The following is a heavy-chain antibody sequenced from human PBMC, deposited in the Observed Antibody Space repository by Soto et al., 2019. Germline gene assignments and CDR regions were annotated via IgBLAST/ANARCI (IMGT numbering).Heavy chain of an antibody. V-gene: IGHV4-39*01. CDR2: IYYNGNT. CDR3: ARRVEGYFDY. J-gene: IGHJ4*02. CDR1: GGSLSSSSYY. Sequence: PSETLSLTCIVSGGSLSSSSYYWAWIRQPPGKGLEWIGTIYYNGNTYYNPSLKSRVTISLDTSKNEFSLRLSSVTATDTAVYYCARRVEGYFDYWGQGALVTVSS.